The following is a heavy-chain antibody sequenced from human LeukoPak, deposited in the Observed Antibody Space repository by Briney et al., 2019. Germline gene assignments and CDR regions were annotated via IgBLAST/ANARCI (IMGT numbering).Heavy chain of an antibody. V-gene: IGHV1-46*01. CDR3: ATGVPNYDILTGYSFRPYGMDV. CDR2: INPSGGST. CDR1: GYTFTSYY. Sequence: ASVKVSCKASGYTFTSYYMHWVRQAPGQGLEWMGIINPSGGSTSYAQKFQGRVTMTRDTSTSTVYMELSSLRSEDTAVYYCATGVPNYDILTGYSFRPYGMDVWGQGTTVTVSS. J-gene: IGHJ6*02. D-gene: IGHD3-9*01.